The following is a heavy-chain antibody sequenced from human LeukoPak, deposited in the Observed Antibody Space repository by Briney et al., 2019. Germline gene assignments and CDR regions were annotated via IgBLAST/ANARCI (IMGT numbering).Heavy chain of an antibody. CDR3: ARAVRKTYYYDSREKSVGFV. V-gene: IGHV1-2*06. Sequence: ASVKVSCKASGYTFTGYYMHWVRQAPGQGLEWMGRINPNSGDTNYAQKFQGRVTMTRDTSISTAYMELSRLRSDDTAVYYCARAVRKTYYYDSREKSVGFVWGQGTLVTVSS. CDR1: GYTFTGYY. J-gene: IGHJ4*02. D-gene: IGHD3-22*01. CDR2: INPNSGDT.